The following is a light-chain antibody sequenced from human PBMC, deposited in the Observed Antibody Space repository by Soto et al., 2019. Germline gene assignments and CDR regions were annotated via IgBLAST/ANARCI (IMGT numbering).Light chain of an antibody. V-gene: IGKV3-15*01. J-gene: IGKJ3*01. CDR2: GAS. CDR3: QQRADWPAT. Sequence: EIVLTQSPATLSVSPGERATLSCRASRSVTSNLAWYQQKPGQAPRLLIYGASTRATGIPARFSGSGSGTDFTLTISSLEPEDFAVYYCQQRADWPATFGPGTKVDI. CDR1: RSVTSN.